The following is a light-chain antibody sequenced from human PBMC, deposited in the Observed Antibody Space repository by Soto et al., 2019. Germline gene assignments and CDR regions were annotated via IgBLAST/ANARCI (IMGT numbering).Light chain of an antibody. Sequence: EIVLTQSPGTLSLSPGERATLSCRASQSVSSSYLAWYQQKPGQAPRLLIFGASSSAPGIPDRFSGSGSGTDFTLTISRVETEDVAVYYCQQYGMSLPNTFGQGTRLEIK. V-gene: IGKV3-20*01. CDR1: QSVSSSY. CDR3: QQYGMSLPNT. J-gene: IGKJ5*01. CDR2: GAS.